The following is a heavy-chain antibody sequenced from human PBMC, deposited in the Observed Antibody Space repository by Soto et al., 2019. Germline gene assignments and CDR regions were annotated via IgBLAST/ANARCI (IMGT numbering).Heavy chain of an antibody. D-gene: IGHD2-15*01. Sequence: EASVKVSCKASGGTFSSYAISWVRQAPGQGLEWMGGIIPIFGTANYAQEFQGRVTITADESTSTAYMELSSLRSEDTAVYYCARDAPYCSGGSCYSGLGWFDPWGQGTLVPVSS. V-gene: IGHV1-69*13. CDR1: GGTFSSYA. CDR2: IIPIFGTA. J-gene: IGHJ5*02. CDR3: ARDAPYCSGGSCYSGLGWFDP.